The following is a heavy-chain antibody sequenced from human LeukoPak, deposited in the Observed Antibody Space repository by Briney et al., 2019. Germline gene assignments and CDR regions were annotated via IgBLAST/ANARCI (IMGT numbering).Heavy chain of an antibody. CDR3: ARGGYYDFRSEFGDY. J-gene: IGHJ4*02. D-gene: IGHD3-3*01. Sequence: PVGSLRLSCAASGFTFSDYYMTWIRQAPGKGLEGVSYISSSGSAIWHADSVKGRFPISRDNAKNSLYLQMNSLSAEDTAVYYCARGGYYDFRSEFGDYWGQGILVTVSS. CDR2: ISSSGSAI. V-gene: IGHV3-11*04. CDR1: GFTFSDYY.